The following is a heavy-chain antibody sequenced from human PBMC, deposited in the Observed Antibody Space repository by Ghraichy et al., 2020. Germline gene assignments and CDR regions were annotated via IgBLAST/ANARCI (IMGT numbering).Heavy chain of an antibody. CDR3: ASSPHGSGSYPFDY. J-gene: IGHJ4*02. CDR1: GGSISSYY. D-gene: IGHD3-10*01. CDR2: IYTSGST. V-gene: IGHV4-4*07. Sequence: ESLNISCTVSGGSISSYYWSWIRQPAGKGLEWIGRIYTSGSTNYNPSLKSRVTMSVDPSKNQFSLKLSSGTAADTAVYYCASSPHGSGSYPFDYWGQGTLVTVSS.